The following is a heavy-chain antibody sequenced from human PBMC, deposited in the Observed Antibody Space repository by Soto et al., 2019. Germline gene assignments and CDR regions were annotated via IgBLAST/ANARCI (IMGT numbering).Heavy chain of an antibody. V-gene: IGHV3-33*01. CDR3: ARDSVAVYYYYGMDV. J-gene: IGHJ6*02. D-gene: IGHD6-19*01. CDR1: GFTFSSYG. Sequence: VGSLRLSCAASGFTFSSYGMHWVRQAPGKGLEWVAVIWYDGSNKYYADSVKGRFTISRDNSKNTLYLQMNSLRAEDTAVYYCARDSVAVYYYYGMDVWGQGTTVTVSS. CDR2: IWYDGSNK.